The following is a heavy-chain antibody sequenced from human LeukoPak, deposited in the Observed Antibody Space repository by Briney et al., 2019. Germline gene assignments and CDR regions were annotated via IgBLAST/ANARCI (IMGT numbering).Heavy chain of an antibody. D-gene: IGHD3-22*01. CDR3: AKGLPTMYYYDSSGTSAFDI. CDR2: ISWNSGSI. Sequence: GGSLRLSCAASGFTFDDYAMHWVRQAPGKGLEWVSGISWNSGSIGYADSVKGRFTISRDNAKNSLYLQMNSLRAEDTALYYCAKGLPTMYYYDSSGTSAFDIWGQGTMVTVSS. J-gene: IGHJ3*02. CDR1: GFTFDDYA. V-gene: IGHV3-9*01.